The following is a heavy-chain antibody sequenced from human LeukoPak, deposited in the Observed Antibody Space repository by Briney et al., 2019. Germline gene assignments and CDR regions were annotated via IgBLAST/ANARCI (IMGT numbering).Heavy chain of an antibody. CDR2: IYHSGST. J-gene: IGHJ4*02. D-gene: IGHD3-10*01. Sequence: SETLSLTCAVSGYSISSGYYWGWIRQPPGKGLEWIGSIYHSGSTYYNPSLKSRVTISVDTSKNQFSLKLSSVTAADTAVYYCARDRGYYGSGSNPYFDCWGQGTLVTVSS. V-gene: IGHV4-38-2*02. CDR3: ARDRGYYGSGSNPYFDC. CDR1: GYSISSGYY.